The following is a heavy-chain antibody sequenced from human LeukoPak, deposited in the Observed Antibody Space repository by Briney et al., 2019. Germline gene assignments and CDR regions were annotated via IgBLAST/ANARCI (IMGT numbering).Heavy chain of an antibody. CDR2: ISYDGSNK. V-gene: IGHV3-30-3*01. D-gene: IGHD5-24*01. CDR3: ARDPGGFTDGSLDY. CDR1: GFTFSSYA. J-gene: IGHJ4*02. Sequence: GRSLRLSCAASGFTFSSYAMHWVRQAPGKGLEWVAVISYDGSNKYYADSVKGRFTISRDNSKNTLYLQMNSLRAEDTAVYYCARDPGGFTDGSLDYWGQGTLVTVSS.